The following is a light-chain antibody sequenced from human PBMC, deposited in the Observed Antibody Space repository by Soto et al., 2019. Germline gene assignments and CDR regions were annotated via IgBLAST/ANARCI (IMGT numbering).Light chain of an antibody. Sequence: QSALTQPRSVSGSPGQSVTISCTGTSSDVGGYNYVSWYQQHPGKAPKLMIYDVSKRPSGVPDRFSGSKSGNTASLTISGLQDADDDDYYCCSYAGSYTSDLFGTGTKLTVL. J-gene: IGLJ1*01. V-gene: IGLV2-11*01. CDR3: CSYAGSYTSDL. CDR2: DVS. CDR1: SSDVGGYNY.